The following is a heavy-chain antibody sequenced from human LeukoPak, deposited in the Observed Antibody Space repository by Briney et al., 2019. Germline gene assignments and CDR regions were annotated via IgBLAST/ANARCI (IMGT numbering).Heavy chain of an antibody. D-gene: IGHD3-9*01. V-gene: IGHV5-51*01. CDR2: IYPGDSDT. Sequence: LGESLKISCKGSGYSFTSYWIGWVRQMPGKGLEWMGIIYPGDSDTRYSPSFQGQVTISADKSISTAYLQWSSLKASDTAMYYCTGPIRVRYFDWLRKGRYDAFDIWGQGTMVTVSS. CDR3: TGPIRVRYFDWLRKGRYDAFDI. CDR1: GYSFTSYW. J-gene: IGHJ3*02.